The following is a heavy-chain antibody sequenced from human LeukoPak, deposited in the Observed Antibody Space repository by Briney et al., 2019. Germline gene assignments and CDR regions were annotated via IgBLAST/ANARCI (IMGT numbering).Heavy chain of an antibody. CDR3: ARHYYDSSGYLRAFDY. J-gene: IGHJ4*02. CDR2: IYYSGST. Sequence: SETLSLTCTVSGGSISSYYWSWIRQPPGKGLEWIGYIYYSGSTNYNPSLQSRVTMSVDSSKNQFSLKLSSVATADTAVYYCARHYYDSSGYLRAFDYRGQGTLVTVSS. V-gene: IGHV4-59*08. D-gene: IGHD3-22*01. CDR1: GGSISSYY.